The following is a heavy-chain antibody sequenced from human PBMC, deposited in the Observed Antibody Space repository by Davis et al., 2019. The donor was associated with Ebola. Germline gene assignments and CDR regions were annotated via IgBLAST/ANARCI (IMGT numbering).Heavy chain of an antibody. D-gene: IGHD3-22*01. CDR2: INPNSGGT. Sequence: AASVKVSCKASGYTFTSYAMNWVRQAPGQGLEWMGRINPNSGGTNYAQKFQGRVTMTRDTSISTAYMELSRLRSDDTAVYYCARGPRITMIVVVISIDYWGQGTLVTVSS. CDR1: GYTFTSYA. CDR3: ARGPRITMIVVVISIDY. J-gene: IGHJ4*02. V-gene: IGHV1-2*06.